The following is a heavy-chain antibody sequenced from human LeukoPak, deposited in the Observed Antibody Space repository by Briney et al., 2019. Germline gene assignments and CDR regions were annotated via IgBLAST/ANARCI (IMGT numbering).Heavy chain of an antibody. CDR1: GFTFDDYA. CDR2: ISWNSGRI. CDR3: AKGRDGRLATPYDY. D-gene: IGHD5-24*01. V-gene: IGHV3-9*01. J-gene: IGHJ4*02. Sequence: GGSLRLSCAASGFTFDDYAMHWVRQAPGKGLEWVSGISWNSGRIGYAASVKGRFPISRDNAKHSLYLQMNSLRAEDTALYYCAKGRDGRLATPYDYWGQGTLVNVSS.